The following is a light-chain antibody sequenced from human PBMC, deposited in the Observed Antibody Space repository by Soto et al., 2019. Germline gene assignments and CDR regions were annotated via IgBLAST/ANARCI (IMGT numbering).Light chain of an antibody. CDR1: QSVGSDY. J-gene: IGKJ1*01. V-gene: IGKV3-20*01. CDR3: QQYGSLSWT. CDR2: GAS. Sequence: EIVLTPSPGTLSLSPVERATLSCRASQSVGSDYLAWCQQKPGQAPRILIFGASGRATGIPDRFSGSGSGTDFTFTISRLEPEDFAVYYCQQYGSLSWTFGQGTKVDIK.